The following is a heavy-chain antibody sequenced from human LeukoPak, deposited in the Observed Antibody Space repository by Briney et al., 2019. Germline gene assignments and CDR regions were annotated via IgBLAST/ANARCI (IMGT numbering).Heavy chain of an antibody. CDR1: GFTFSSYA. Sequence: GGSLRLSCSASGFTFSSYAMSWVRQAPGRGLEWVSAISGSGGSTYYADSVKGRFTISRDNSKKTLYQQMNSLKAEDTAVYYCAKDAPMYYDILRPYDYWGQGTLVTVSS. CDR2: ISGSGGST. D-gene: IGHD3-9*01. V-gene: IGHV3-23*01. CDR3: AKDAPMYYDILRPYDY. J-gene: IGHJ4*02.